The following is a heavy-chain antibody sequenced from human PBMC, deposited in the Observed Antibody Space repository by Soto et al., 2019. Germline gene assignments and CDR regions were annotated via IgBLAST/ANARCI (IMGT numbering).Heavy chain of an antibody. CDR1: GGSISTVDYW. J-gene: IGHJ5*02. D-gene: IGHD7-27*01. CDR2: IYDGGRT. V-gene: IGHV4-30-4*01. CDR3: TRGPSGDKADP. Sequence: QVQLQESGPGLVKPSQTLSLTCTVSGGSISTVDYWWSWIRQSPDMGLEWIGHIYDGGRTYNNPSLESRVPMSAHTPKRQLARTLSSVSAADTAVYYWTRGPSGDKADPWGQGTLVTVSS.